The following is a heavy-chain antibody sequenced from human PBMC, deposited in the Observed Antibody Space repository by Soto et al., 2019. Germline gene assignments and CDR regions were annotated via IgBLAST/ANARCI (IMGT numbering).Heavy chain of an antibody. D-gene: IGHD3-22*01. CDR2: IYYIGST. V-gene: IGHV4-59*08. J-gene: IGHJ4*02. CDR3: ARLGYYDCSGYYVGY. CDR1: GGSISSYY. Sequence: RSLTCTVSGGSISSYYWSWIRQPPGKGLEWIGYIYYIGSTNYNPSLKSRVTISVDTSKNQFSLKLSSVTAADTAVYYCARLGYYDCSGYYVGYWGQGTLVTVSS.